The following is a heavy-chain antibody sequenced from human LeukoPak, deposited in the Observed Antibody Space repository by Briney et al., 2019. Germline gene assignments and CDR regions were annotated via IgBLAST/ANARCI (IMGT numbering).Heavy chain of an antibody. CDR3: ARQTGSGLFILP. D-gene: IGHD3/OR15-3a*01. J-gene: IGHJ4*02. CDR1: GVSISSSNSY. CDR2: IYYSGNT. Sequence: SETLSLTCSVSGVSISSSNSYWGWIRQPPGKGLEWIGSIYYSGNTYYNASLKSQVSISIDTSKNQFSLRLTSVTAADTAVYYCARQTGSGLFILPGGQGTLVTVSS. V-gene: IGHV4-39*01.